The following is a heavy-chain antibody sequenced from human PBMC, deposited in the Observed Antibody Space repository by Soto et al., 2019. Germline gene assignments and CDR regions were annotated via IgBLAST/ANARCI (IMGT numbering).Heavy chain of an antibody. D-gene: IGHD3-22*01. CDR3: TRLGGYYQALDS. J-gene: IGHJ4*02. CDR1: GGSLSNYD. CDR2: IYYAGTT. Sequence: SVTMSLTCTVAGGSLSNYDWSWTRKPPGKGLEWIGYIYYAGTTTYNPSLKSRVTISLDRSKNQFSLKLDSVTAADTAVYYCTRLGGYYQALDSWGQGTLVTVSS. V-gene: IGHV4-59*08.